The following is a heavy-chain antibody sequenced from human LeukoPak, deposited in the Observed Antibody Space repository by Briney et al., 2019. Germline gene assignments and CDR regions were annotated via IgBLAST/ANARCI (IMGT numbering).Heavy chain of an antibody. J-gene: IGHJ3*02. CDR3: ARDQPTTTAFDI. D-gene: IGHD1-1*01. CDR1: GGSISSGGYY. CDR2: IYYSGST. Sequence: SETLSLTCTVSGGSISSGGYYWSWIRQHPGKGLEWIGYIYYSGSTYYNPSLKSRVTISVDTSKNQFSLKLSSVTAADTAVYYCARDQPTTTAFDIWGQGTMVTVSS. V-gene: IGHV4-31*03.